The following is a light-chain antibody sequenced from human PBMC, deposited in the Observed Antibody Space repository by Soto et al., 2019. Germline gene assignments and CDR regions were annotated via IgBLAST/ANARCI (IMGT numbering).Light chain of an antibody. Sequence: QSALTQPASVSGSPGQSITISCTGTSSDVGSHNFVSWYQQHPGKAPELMIFEVSKRPSGVSNRFSGSKSGNTASLTISGLQPEDEADYYCYSYVGRNSFGGGTKLTVL. CDR2: EVS. J-gene: IGLJ2*01. V-gene: IGLV2-23*02. CDR3: YSYVGRNS. CDR1: SSDVGSHNF.